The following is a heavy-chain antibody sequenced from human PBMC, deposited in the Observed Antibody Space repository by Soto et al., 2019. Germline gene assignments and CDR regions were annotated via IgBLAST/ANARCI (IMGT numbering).Heavy chain of an antibody. CDR2: ISYDGSNK. V-gene: IGHV3-30-3*01. CDR3: ARGITYYDFWSGYHTAGHYGMDV. Sequence: PGGSLRLSCAASGFTFSSYAMHWVRQAPGKGLEWVAVISYDGSNKYYADSVKGRFTISRDNSKNTLYLQMNSLRAEDTAVYYCARGITYYDFWSGYHTAGHYGMDVWGQGTTVTVSS. CDR1: GFTFSSYA. D-gene: IGHD3-3*01. J-gene: IGHJ6*02.